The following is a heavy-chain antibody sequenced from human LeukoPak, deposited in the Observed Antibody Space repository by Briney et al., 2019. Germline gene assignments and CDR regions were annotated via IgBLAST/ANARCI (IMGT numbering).Heavy chain of an antibody. CDR3: ARYYYDSSGYRFDY. CDR2: IYSGGST. D-gene: IGHD3-22*01. CDR1: GGSLKSHY. V-gene: IGHV4-59*11. Sequence: SETLSLTCNVSGGSLKSHYCSWVRQAPGKGLEWIGFIYSGGSTTYNPSLKSRVTKSVDTSKNQFSLKLSSVTAADTAVYYCARYYYDSSGYRFDYWGQGTLVTVSS. J-gene: IGHJ4*02.